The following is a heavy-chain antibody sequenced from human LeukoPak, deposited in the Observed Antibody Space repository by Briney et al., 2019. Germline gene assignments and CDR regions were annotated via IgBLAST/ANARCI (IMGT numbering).Heavy chain of an antibody. CDR1: GFTFSSYS. CDR2: ISSSSSYI. D-gene: IGHD3-22*01. CDR3: ARAYYYDSSGYYKPHDAFDI. Sequence: GGSLRLSCAASGFTFSSYSMNWVRQAPGKGLEWVSSISSSSSYIYYADSVKGRFTISRDNAKNPLYLQMNSLRAEDTAVYYCARAYYYDSSGYYKPHDAFDIWGQGTVVTVSS. V-gene: IGHV3-21*01. J-gene: IGHJ3*02.